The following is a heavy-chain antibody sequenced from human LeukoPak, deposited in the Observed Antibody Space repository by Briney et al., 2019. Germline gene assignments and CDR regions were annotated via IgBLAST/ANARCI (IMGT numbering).Heavy chain of an antibody. J-gene: IGHJ6*03. D-gene: IGHD3-10*01. CDR3: ARGRRNYYGSGSYYYYYYMDV. V-gene: IGHV4-59*01. CDR1: GGSISSYY. CDR2: IYYSGST. Sequence: SETLSLTCTVSGGSISSYYWSWIRQPPGKGLEWIGYIYYSGSTNYNPSLKSRVTISVDTSKNQFSLKLSSVTAADTAVYYRARGRRNYYGSGSYYYYYYMDVWGKGTTVTVSS.